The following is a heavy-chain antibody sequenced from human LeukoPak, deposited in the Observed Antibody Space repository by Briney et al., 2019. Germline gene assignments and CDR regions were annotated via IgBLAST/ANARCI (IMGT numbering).Heavy chain of an antibody. CDR3: ARGGRWLQSPFDY. D-gene: IGHD5-24*01. V-gene: IGHV3-30-3*01. CDR1: GFTFSSYA. CDR2: ISYDGSNK. Sequence: GGPLRLSCAASGFTFSSYAMHWVRQAPGKGLEWVAVISYDGSNKYYADSVKGRFTISRDNSKNTLYLQMNSLRAEDTAVYYCARGGRWLQSPFDYWGQGTLVTVSS. J-gene: IGHJ4*02.